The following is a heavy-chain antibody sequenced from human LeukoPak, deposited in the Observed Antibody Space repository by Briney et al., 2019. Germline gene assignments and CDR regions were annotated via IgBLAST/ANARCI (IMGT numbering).Heavy chain of an antibody. J-gene: IGHJ5*02. D-gene: IGHD3-16*01. V-gene: IGHV3-30*18. CDR2: ISYDGSNK. CDR1: GFSFTSYA. CDR3: AKDLGGGVSDH. Sequence: GGSLRLSCAASGFSFTSYAMSWVRQAPGKGLEWVAVISYDGSNKYYAASVKGRFTISRDNSKNTLYLQMNSLRAEDTAVYYWAKDLGGGVSDHWGQGTLVTVSS.